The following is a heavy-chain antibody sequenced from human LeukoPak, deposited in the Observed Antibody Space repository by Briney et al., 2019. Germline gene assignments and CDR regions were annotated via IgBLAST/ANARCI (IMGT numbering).Heavy chain of an antibody. CDR3: ARFSSGWHIDY. V-gene: IGHV4-31*03. Sequence: TASETLSLTCTVSGGSISSGGYSWSWIRQHPGKGLEWIGYIYYSGSTYYNPSLKSRVTISVDTSKNHLSLKLTSVTAADTAVYYCARFSSGWHIDYWGQGTLVTVSS. CDR1: GGSISSGGYS. D-gene: IGHD6-19*01. CDR2: IYYSGST. J-gene: IGHJ4*02.